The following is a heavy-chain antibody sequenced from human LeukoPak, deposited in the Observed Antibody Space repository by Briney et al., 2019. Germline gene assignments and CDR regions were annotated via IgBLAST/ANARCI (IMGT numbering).Heavy chain of an antibody. CDR2: IYSGGNT. CDR3: VRDEGFHGSGSN. D-gene: IGHD3-10*01. CDR1: GFTASSNY. V-gene: IGHV3-66*01. Sequence: GGSLRLSCAASGFTASSNYMCWVRQAPGKGLEWVSVIYSGGNTYYADSVKGRFTISRDNSKNTLYLQMNSLRGEDTAVYYCVRDEGFHGSGSNWGQGTLVTVSS. J-gene: IGHJ4*02.